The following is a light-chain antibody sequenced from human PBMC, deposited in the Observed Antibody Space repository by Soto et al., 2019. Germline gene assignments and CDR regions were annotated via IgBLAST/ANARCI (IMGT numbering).Light chain of an antibody. CDR1: SSDVGSYNL. J-gene: IGLJ1*01. V-gene: IGLV2-14*02. CDR3: SSYASSTTPYV. CDR2: EGS. Sequence: QSALTQPASVSGSPGQSITISCTGTSSDVGSYNLVSWYQQHPDKAPKLMIYEGSKRPSGVSNRFSGSKSGNTASLTISGLQAEDEADYYCSSYASSTTPYVFGTGTKVTV.